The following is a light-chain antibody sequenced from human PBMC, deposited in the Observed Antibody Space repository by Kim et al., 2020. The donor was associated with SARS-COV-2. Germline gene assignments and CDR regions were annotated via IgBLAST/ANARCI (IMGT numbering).Light chain of an antibody. J-gene: IGLJ3*02. CDR3: CSYAGSYTLV. Sequence: QSALTQPRSVSGFPGQSVTISCGGSSSDLAAYNFVSWYRQRPGKAPELIIYDVSERPSGVPDRFSGSKSGKTASLTISGLQAEDEADYYCCSYAGSYTLVFGGGTQLTVL. V-gene: IGLV2-11*01. CDR2: DVS. CDR1: SSDLAAYNF.